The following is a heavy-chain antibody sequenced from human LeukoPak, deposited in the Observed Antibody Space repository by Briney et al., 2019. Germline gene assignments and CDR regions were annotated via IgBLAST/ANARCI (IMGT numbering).Heavy chain of an antibody. Sequence: ASVTVACKASGYTFTGYYMHWVRQAPGQGLEWMGWINPNSGGTNYAQKFQGRVTMTRDTSISTAYMELSRLRSDDTAVYYCARVGSIAVAGTSYWGQGTLVTVSS. D-gene: IGHD6-19*01. J-gene: IGHJ4*02. CDR2: INPNSGGT. CDR3: ARVGSIAVAGTSY. CDR1: GYTFTGYY. V-gene: IGHV1-2*02.